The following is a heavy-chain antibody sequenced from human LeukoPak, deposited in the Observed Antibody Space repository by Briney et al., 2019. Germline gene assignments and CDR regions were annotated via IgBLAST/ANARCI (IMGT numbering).Heavy chain of an antibody. D-gene: IGHD3-3*01. CDR2: ISSSGNT. CDR3: ARLGAGPTYYDFWSGYSSFYFDY. V-gene: IGHV4-39*02. Sequence: PSETLSLTCIVSGGSTSGGNYYWGWIRRPPGKGLERIGGISSSGNTYYNPSLKSRITISIDTSKNHFSLKLSSVTAADTAVYYCARLGAGPTYYDFWSGYSSFYFDYWGQGTLVTVSS. J-gene: IGHJ4*02. CDR1: GGSTSGGNYY.